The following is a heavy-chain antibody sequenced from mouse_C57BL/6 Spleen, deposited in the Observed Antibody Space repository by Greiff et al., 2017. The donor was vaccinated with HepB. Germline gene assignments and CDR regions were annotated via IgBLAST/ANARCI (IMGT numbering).Heavy chain of an antibody. D-gene: IGHD1-1*01. CDR1: GYTFTSYW. J-gene: IGHJ1*03. CDR3: ARRSYGSSRGDFDV. Sequence: QVQLQQPGAELVKPGASVKLSCKASGYTFTSYWMQWVKQRPGQGLEWIGEIDPSDSYTNYNQKFKGKATLTVDTSSSTAYMQLSSLTSEDSAVYYCARRSYGSSRGDFDVWGTGTTVTVSS. CDR2: IDPSDSYT. V-gene: IGHV1-50*01.